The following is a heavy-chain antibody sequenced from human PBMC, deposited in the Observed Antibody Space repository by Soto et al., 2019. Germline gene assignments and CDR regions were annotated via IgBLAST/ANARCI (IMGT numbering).Heavy chain of an antibody. V-gene: IGHV1-3*01. CDR3: ARDLRRITGTTYWFDP. D-gene: IGHD1-7*01. J-gene: IGHJ5*02. Sequence: ASVKVSCKASGYTFTSYAMHWVRQAPGQRLEWMGWINAGNGNTKYSQKFQGRVTITRDTSASTAYMELSSLRSEDTAVYYCARDLRRITGTTYWFDPWGQGTLVTVSS. CDR2: INAGNGNT. CDR1: GYTFTSYA.